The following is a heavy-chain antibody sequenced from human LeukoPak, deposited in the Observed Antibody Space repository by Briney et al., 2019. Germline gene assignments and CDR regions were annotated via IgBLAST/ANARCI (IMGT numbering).Heavy chain of an antibody. D-gene: IGHD3-22*01. CDR1: GGTFSSYA. V-gene: IGHV1-69*05. CDR3: ANTRHYYDSSGYCLFDY. Sequence: GASVKVSCKASGGTFSSYAISWVRQAPGQGLEWMGGIIPIFGTANYAQKFQGRVTITTDGSTSTAYMELSSLRSEDTAVYYCANTRHYYDSSGYCLFDYWGQGTLVTVSS. J-gene: IGHJ4*02. CDR2: IIPIFGTA.